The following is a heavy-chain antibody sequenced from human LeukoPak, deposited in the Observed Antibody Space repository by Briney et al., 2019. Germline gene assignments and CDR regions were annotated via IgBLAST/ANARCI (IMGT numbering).Heavy chain of an antibody. D-gene: IGHD2-2*01. CDR1: GGSISSSSYY. Sequence: PSETLSLTCTVSGGSISSSSYYWGWIRQPPGKGLEWIGRIYTSGSTNYNPSLKSRVTMSVDTSKNQFSLKLSSVTAADTAVYYCARDRSVVPPYYYMDVWGKGTTVTVSS. J-gene: IGHJ6*03. CDR2: IYTSGST. V-gene: IGHV4-39*07. CDR3: ARDRSVVPPYYYMDV.